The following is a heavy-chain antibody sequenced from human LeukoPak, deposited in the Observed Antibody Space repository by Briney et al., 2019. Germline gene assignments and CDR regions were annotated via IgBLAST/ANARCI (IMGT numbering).Heavy chain of an antibody. CDR2: IIPIFGTA. CDR1: GGTFSSYA. V-gene: IGHV1-69*13. J-gene: IGHJ4*02. D-gene: IGHD5-18*01. CDR3: ARGRGYSYGNFDY. Sequence: ASVKVSCKASGGTFSSYAISWVRQAPGQGLDWMGGIIPIFGTANYAQKFQGRVTITADESTSTAYMELSSLRSEDTAVYYCARGRGYSYGNFDYWGQGTLVTVSS.